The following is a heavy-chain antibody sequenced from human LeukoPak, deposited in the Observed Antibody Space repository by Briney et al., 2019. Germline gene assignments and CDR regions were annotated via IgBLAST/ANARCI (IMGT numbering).Heavy chain of an antibody. J-gene: IGHJ4*02. CDR1: GGSISSDGYS. V-gene: IGHV4-30-2*01. CDR2: IYHSGST. CDR3: ARERSPLYNCSSTSCYSS. D-gene: IGHD2-2*01. Sequence: SETLSLTCAVSGGSISSDGYSWSWIRQLPGKGLEWIGYIYHSGSTYYNPSLKSRVTISVDRSKNQFSLKLSSVTAADTAVYYCARERSPLYNCSSTSCYSSRAQGTLVTVSS.